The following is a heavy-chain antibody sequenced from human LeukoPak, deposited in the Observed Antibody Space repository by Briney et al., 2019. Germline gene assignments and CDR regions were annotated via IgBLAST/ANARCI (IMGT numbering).Heavy chain of an antibody. J-gene: IGHJ2*01. CDR1: GYTFTDYY. Sequence: ASVTVSCKASGYTFTDYYMQWVRQAPGPGLEWMGWIDPNSGGTKYAQRFQGRVTMTRDTSITTAYMELSRLRSDDTAVYYCARGGPSPTTVTSNWYFDLWGRGTLVTVSS. V-gene: IGHV1-2*02. CDR2: IDPNSGGT. D-gene: IGHD4-11*01. CDR3: ARGGPSPTTVTSNWYFDL.